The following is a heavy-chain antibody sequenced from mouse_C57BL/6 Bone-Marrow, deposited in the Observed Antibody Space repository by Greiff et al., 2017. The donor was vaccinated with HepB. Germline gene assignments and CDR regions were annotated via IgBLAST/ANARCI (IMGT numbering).Heavy chain of an antibody. CDR1: GYAFTNYL. J-gene: IGHJ3*01. Sequence: VQLQQSGAELVRPGTSVKVSCKASGYAFTNYLIEWVKQRPGQGLEWIGVINPGSGGTNYNEKFKGKATLTADKSSSTAYMQLSSLTSEDSAVYFCARLGPLAYWGQGTLVTVSA. CDR2: INPGSGGT. D-gene: IGHD4-1*01. CDR3: ARLGPLAY. V-gene: IGHV1-54*01.